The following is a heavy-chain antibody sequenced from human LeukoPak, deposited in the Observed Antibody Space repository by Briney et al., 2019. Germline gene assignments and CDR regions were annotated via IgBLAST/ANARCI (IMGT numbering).Heavy chain of an antibody. D-gene: IGHD6-6*01. CDR2: ISSSSSTI. CDR1: GFTFSSYS. Sequence: GGSLRLSCAASGFTFSSYSMNWVRQAPGKGLEWVSYISSSSSTIYYADSVKGRFTISRDNAKNSLYLQMNSLRAEDTAVYYCAREVGSSSQGDWFDPWGQGTLVTVSS. CDR3: AREVGSSSQGDWFDP. J-gene: IGHJ5*02. V-gene: IGHV3-48*04.